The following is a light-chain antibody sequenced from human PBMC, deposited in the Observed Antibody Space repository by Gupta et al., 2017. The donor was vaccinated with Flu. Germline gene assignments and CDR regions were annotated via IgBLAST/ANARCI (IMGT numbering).Light chain of an antibody. J-gene: IGKJ5*01. CDR2: GAS. CDR1: QYISTD. Sequence: ATLSGRASQYISTDLAWYQHKPGQAARLLIHGASNRANGIPARFSGGGFGTDFTLTISSLEPEDFAVYYCQNRNEWPPAATFGQGTRLEI. CDR3: QNRNEWPPAAT. V-gene: IGKV3-11*01.